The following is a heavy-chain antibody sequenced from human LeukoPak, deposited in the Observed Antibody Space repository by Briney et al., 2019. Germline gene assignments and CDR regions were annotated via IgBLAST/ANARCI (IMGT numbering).Heavy chain of an antibody. CDR1: GYKLTNNW. J-gene: IGHJ4*02. D-gene: IGHD3-10*01. V-gene: IGHV5-51*01. CDR2: IYPGYSDA. CDR3: ARRGDGGWFGELLYSRKTGPNQATEYYFDY. Sequence: GESLKISCKISGYKLTNNWIGWVRQVPGKGLEWMGLIYPGYSDAKYSPSFEGQVTISADKSISTAYLQWSSLKASDTAMYYCARRGDGGWFGELLYSRKTGPNQATEYYFDYWGQGTLVTVSS.